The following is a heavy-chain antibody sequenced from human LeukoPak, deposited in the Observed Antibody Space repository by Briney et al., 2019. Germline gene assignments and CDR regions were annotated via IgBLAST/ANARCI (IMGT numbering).Heavy chain of an antibody. D-gene: IGHD5-18*01. Sequence: GGSLRLSCAASGFRFSDFTMTWVRQAPGKGLEWVSAISGSGGSTYYADSVKGRFTISRDNSKNTLYLQMNSLRAEDTAVYYCAKDLAGYSYDNNWFDPWGQGTLVTVSS. V-gene: IGHV3-23*01. J-gene: IGHJ5*02. CDR1: GFRFSDFT. CDR2: ISGSGGST. CDR3: AKDLAGYSYDNNWFDP.